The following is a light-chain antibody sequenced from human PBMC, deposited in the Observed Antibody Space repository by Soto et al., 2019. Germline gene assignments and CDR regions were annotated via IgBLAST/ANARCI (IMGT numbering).Light chain of an antibody. CDR1: QSVSSN. CDR3: QQYNNWPPYT. V-gene: IGKV3-15*01. Sequence: EIVMTQSPATLSVSPGERATLSCRASQSVSSNLAWYQQKPGQAPRLLIYGASTRATGIPARFSGSGSGTEFTLTISSLQSEDFAVYYWQQYNNWPPYTFGQGNKLESK. CDR2: GAS. J-gene: IGKJ2*01.